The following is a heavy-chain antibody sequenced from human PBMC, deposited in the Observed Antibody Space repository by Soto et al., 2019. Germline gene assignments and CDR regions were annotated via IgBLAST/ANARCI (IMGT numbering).Heavy chain of an antibody. J-gene: IGHJ4*02. CDR1: GFTFNTYA. D-gene: IGHD4-4*01. V-gene: IGHV3-30-3*01. Sequence: LRLSCAASGFTFNTYAMHWVRQAPGKGLEWVAVISYDGSNKYYADSVKGRFTISRDNSKNRLYLQMNSLRAEDTAVYYCARVPDSNYVSSYFDYWGQGTLVTVS. CDR3: ARVPDSNYVSSYFDY. CDR2: ISYDGSNK.